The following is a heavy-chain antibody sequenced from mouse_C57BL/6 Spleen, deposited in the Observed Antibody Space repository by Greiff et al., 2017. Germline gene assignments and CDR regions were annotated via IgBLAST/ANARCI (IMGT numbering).Heavy chain of an antibody. V-gene: IGHV1-54*01. CDR2: INPGSGGT. CDR3: ARDHGSFPYYLDY. D-gene: IGHD1-1*01. Sequence: VQLQQSGAELVRPGTSVKVSCKASGYAFTNYLIEWVKQRPGQGLEWIGVINPGSGGTNYNEKFKGKATLTADKSSSTAYMQLSSLTSEDSAVYFCARDHGSFPYYLDYWGQGTTLTVSS. J-gene: IGHJ2*01. CDR1: GYAFTNYL.